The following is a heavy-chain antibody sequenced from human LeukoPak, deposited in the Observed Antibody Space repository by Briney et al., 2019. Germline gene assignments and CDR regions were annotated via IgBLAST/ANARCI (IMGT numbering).Heavy chain of an antibody. V-gene: IGHV3-74*01. CDR3: ARAPSEIGGYYPEYFRH. D-gene: IGHD3-22*01. J-gene: IGHJ1*01. CDR2: IKSDGGT. CDR1: GFTFSTYW. Sequence: GGSLRLSCAASGFTFSTYWMHWVRQAPGKGLLWVSRIKSDGGTNYADSVKGRFTIFRDNAKKTVSLQMNSLRPEDTGVYYCARAPSEIGGYYPEYFRHWGQGTLVTVSS.